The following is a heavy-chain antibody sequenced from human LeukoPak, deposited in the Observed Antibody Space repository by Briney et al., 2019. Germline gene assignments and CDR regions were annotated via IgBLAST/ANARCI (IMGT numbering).Heavy chain of an antibody. Sequence: PSETLSLTCTVSGGSISSYYWSWIRQPPGKGLEWIGYIYYSGSTNYNPSLKSRVTISVDTSKNQFSLKLSFVTAADTAVYYCARHVGYYTPPPNWFDPWGQGTLVTVSS. CDR1: GGSISSYY. D-gene: IGHD3-3*01. V-gene: IGHV4-59*08. J-gene: IGHJ5*02. CDR3: ARHVGYYTPPPNWFDP. CDR2: IYYSGST.